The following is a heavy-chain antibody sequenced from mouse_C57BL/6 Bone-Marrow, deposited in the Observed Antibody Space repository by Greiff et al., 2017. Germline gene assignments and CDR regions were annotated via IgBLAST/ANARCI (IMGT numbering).Heavy chain of an antibody. Sequence: DVKLVESGGGLVQSGRSLRLSCATSGFTFSDFYMEWVRQAPGKGLEWIAASRNKANDYTTEYSASVKGRFIVSRDTSQSILYLQMNALRAEDTAIYYCARDAIYYYGSSYVGAMDYWGQGTSVTVSS. V-gene: IGHV7-1*01. CDR1: GFTFSDFY. J-gene: IGHJ4*01. CDR2: SRNKANDYTT. D-gene: IGHD1-1*01. CDR3: ARDAIYYYGSSYVGAMDY.